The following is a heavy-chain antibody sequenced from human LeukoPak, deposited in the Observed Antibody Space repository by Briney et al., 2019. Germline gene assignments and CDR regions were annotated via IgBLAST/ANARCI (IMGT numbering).Heavy chain of an antibody. CDR1: GGSISSDNHY. V-gene: IGHV4-39*07. Sequence: SETLSLTCTVSGGSISSDNHYWGWIRQPPGKGLEWIGSISYSGSTYYNPSLKSRVTISVDTSKNQFSLELSSVTAADTAVYYCARDRYGSYTDYWGQGTLVTVSS. D-gene: IGHD1-26*01. J-gene: IGHJ4*02. CDR3: ARDRYGSYTDY. CDR2: ISYSGST.